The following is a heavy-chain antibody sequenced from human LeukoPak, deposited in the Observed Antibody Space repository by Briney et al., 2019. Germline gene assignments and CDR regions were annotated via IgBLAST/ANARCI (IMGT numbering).Heavy chain of an antibody. CDR1: GGSISSYY. J-gene: IGHJ4*02. CDR2: IYYSGST. CDR3: ARDYYGGNSSPYYFDY. D-gene: IGHD4-23*01. Sequence: PSETLSLTCTVYGGSISSYYWSWIRQPPGKGLEWIGYIYYSGSTNYNPSLKSRVTISVDTSKNQFSLKLSSVTAADTAVYYCARDYYGGNSSPYYFDYWGQGTLVTVSS. V-gene: IGHV4-59*01.